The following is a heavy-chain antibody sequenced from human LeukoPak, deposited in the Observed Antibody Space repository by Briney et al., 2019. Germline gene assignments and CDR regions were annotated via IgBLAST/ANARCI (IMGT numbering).Heavy chain of an antibody. Sequence: GGSLRLSCAASGFTFSSYGMHWVRQAPGKGLEWVAVISYDGSNKYYADSVKGRFTISRDNSKNTLYLQMNSLRAEDTAVYYCAKRMRYCSGGSCYSVLMDYWGQGTLVTVSS. CDR1: GFTFSSYG. V-gene: IGHV3-30*18. D-gene: IGHD2-15*01. CDR2: ISYDGSNK. J-gene: IGHJ4*02. CDR3: AKRMRYCSGGSCYSVLMDY.